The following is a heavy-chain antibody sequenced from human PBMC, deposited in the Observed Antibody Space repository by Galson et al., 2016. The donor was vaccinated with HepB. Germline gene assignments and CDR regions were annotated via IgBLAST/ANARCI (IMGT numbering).Heavy chain of an antibody. D-gene: IGHD2-21*02. V-gene: IGHV3-23*01. CDR2: IDDNGHAGTT. Sequence: SLRLSCAASGFTFVNYAMTWVRQPPGKGLEWVSTIDDNGHAGTTHYADSVRGRFTISRDDSNNQLYLQMDSLGAEDTALYFCAKYLAPGLHAVDIWGQWTTVTVSS. J-gene: IGHJ3*02. CDR3: AKYLAPGLHAVDI. CDR1: GFTFVNYA.